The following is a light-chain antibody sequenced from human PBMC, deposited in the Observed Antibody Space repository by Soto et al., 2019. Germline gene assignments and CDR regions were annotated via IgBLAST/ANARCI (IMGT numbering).Light chain of an antibody. CDR2: TAS. CDR3: QQYNT. J-gene: IGKJ1*01. V-gene: IGKV1-5*03. CDR1: QSISSW. Sequence: DIQMTQSPSTLSASVGDRVTISCRASQSISSWLAWYQQKPGKAPKLLIYTASSSESGVPSRFSGSGSGTEFTLTISSLQPDDFATYYCQQYNTFGQGTKVDIK.